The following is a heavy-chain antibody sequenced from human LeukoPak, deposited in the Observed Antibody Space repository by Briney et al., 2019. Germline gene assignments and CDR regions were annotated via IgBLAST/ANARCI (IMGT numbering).Heavy chain of an antibody. CDR2: ISSSSSTI. V-gene: IGHV3-48*04. J-gene: IGHJ3*02. CDR1: GFTFSSYS. Sequence: PGGSLRLSCAASGFTFSSYSMNWVRQAPGKGLEWVSYISSSSSTIYYADSVKGRFTISRDNAKNSLYLQMNSLRAEDTAVYYCAGSFYHDFWSGNGQAIWGQGTMVTVSS. CDR3: AGSFYHDFWSGNGQAI. D-gene: IGHD3-3*01.